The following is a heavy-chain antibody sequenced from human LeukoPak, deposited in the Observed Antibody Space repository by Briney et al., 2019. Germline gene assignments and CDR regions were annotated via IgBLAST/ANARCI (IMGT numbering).Heavy chain of an antibody. CDR1: GFTFSSHG. CDR2: IWYDGSNK. CDR3: ARGEGRDGYNWPLYYFDY. V-gene: IGHV3-33*01. Sequence: PGRSLRLSCAASGFTFSSHGMHWVRQAPGKGLEWVAVIWYDGSNKYYADSVKGRFTISRDNSKNTLYLQMNSLRAEDTAVYYCARGEGRDGYNWPLYYFDYWGQGTLVTVSS. J-gene: IGHJ4*02. D-gene: IGHD5-24*01.